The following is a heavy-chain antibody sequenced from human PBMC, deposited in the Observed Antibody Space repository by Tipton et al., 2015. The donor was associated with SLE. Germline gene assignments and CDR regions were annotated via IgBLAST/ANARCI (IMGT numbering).Heavy chain of an antibody. D-gene: IGHD4-23*01. CDR1: GDSISGHY. Sequence: TLSLTCTVSGDSISGHYRSWIRQPPGKGLEWIGYIYYTGSTNYNPSLKSRVTISVDTSKNQFSLNLTSVTAADTAIYYCARASGGNSPYWGQGTLVTVSS. J-gene: IGHJ4*02. CDR2: IYYTGST. V-gene: IGHV4-59*11. CDR3: ARASGGNSPY.